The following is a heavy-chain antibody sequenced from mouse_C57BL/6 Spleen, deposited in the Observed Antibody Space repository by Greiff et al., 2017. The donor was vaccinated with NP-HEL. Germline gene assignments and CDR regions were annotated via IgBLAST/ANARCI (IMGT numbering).Heavy chain of an antibody. CDR1: GFTFSDYY. J-gene: IGHJ2*01. V-gene: IGHV5-16*01. Sequence: EVMLVESEGGLVQPGSSMKLSCTASGFTFSDYYMAWVRQVPEKGLEWVANINYDGSSTYYLDSLKSRFIISRDNAKNILYLQMSSLKSEDTATYYCARSLAYLYYFDYWGQGTTLTVSS. CDR2: INYDGSST. CDR3: ARSLAYLYYFDY. D-gene: IGHD5-5*01.